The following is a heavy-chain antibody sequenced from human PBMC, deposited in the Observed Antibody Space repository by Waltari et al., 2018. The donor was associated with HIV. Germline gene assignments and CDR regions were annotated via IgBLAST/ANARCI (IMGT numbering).Heavy chain of an antibody. V-gene: IGHV3-30*01. CDR1: GFSFNSYS. CDR2: MSHDGRKE. Sequence: QVQLVESGGGVVQPGGSLRVSCAASGFSFNSYSLHWVRRAPGKGLEWVAVMSHDGRKEYYADSVKGRFTISRENSKNTLYLEMNSLRVEDTAVYFCARSWYYDSSPYGMDIWGQGTTVTVSS. CDR3: ARSWYYDSSPYGMDI. D-gene: IGHD3-22*01. J-gene: IGHJ6*02.